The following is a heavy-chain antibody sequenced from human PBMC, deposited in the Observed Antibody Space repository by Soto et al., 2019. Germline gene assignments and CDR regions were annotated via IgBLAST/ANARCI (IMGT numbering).Heavy chain of an antibody. CDR1: GYTFTSYD. J-gene: IGHJ4*02. V-gene: IGHV1-8*01. CDR3: AREHSSSWRFDY. CDR2: MNPNSGNT. Sequence: QVQLVQSGAEVKKPGASVKVSCKASGYTFTSYDINWVRQATGQGLEWMGWMNPNSGNTGYAQKFQGRVTMTRNTSISTAYMQLSGLRSEDTAVYYCAREHSSSWRFDYWGQGTLVTVSS. D-gene: IGHD6-13*01.